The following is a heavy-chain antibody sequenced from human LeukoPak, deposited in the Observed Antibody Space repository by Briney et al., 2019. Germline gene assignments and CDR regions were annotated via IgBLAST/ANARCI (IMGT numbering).Heavy chain of an antibody. Sequence: SVKVSCKASGGTFSSYAISWVRQAPGQGLEWMGGIIPIFGTANHAQKFQGRVTITADESTSTAYMELSSLRSEDTAVYYCARGPRMVATFDYWGQGTLVTVSS. J-gene: IGHJ4*02. V-gene: IGHV1-69*13. CDR2: IIPIFGTA. CDR3: ARGPRMVATFDY. D-gene: IGHD5-12*01. CDR1: GGTFSSYA.